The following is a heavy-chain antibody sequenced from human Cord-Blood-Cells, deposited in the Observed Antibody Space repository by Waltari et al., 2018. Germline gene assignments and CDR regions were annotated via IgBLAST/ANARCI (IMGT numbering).Heavy chain of an antibody. J-gene: IGHJ4*02. V-gene: IGHV4-34*01. Sequence: QVQLQQWGAGLLKPSETLSLTCAVYGGSFSGYYWSWIRQPPGKVLEWIGEINHSGSTNYNPYLKSRVTISVYTSKNQFSLKLSSVTAADTAVYYCARQDYYDRFSRDYWGQGTLVTVSS. D-gene: IGHD3-22*01. CDR1: GGSFSGYY. CDR2: INHSGST. CDR3: ARQDYYDRFSRDY.